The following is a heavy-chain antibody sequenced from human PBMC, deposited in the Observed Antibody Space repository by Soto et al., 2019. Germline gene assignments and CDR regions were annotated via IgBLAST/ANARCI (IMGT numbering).Heavy chain of an antibody. D-gene: IGHD2-2*02. CDR2: ITPTGDST. Sequence: GGSLRLSCAASGFLFSTYAMSWVRQAPGKGLEWVSAITPTGDSTYSADSVKGRFTISRDNAKNSVSLQMNSLRAEDTAVYYCAREYTAWPLAYGLDVWGQGTTVTVSS. V-gene: IGHV3-23*01. CDR1: GFLFSTYA. J-gene: IGHJ6*02. CDR3: AREYTAWPLAYGLDV.